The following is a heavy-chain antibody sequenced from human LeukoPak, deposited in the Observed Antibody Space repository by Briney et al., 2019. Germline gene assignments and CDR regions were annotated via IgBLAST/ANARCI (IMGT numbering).Heavy chain of an antibody. J-gene: IGHJ4*02. CDR2: NYYSGST. V-gene: IGHV4-31*03. Sequence: SETLSLTCTVSGGSISSSSYYWGWIRQPPGKGLEWIGYNYYSGSTYYNPSLKSRVTISVDTSKNQFSLKLSSVTAADTAVYYCARDLKYGGGYFDYWGQGTLVTVSS. CDR1: GGSISSSSYY. CDR3: ARDLKYGGGYFDY. D-gene: IGHD3-16*01.